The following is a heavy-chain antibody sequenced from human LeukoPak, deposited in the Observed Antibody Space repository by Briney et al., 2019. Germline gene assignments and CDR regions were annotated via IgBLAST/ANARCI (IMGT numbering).Heavy chain of an antibody. D-gene: IGHD3-10*01. CDR1: GFIFSNDA. CDR2: IWFDGSNK. CDR3: ARDLGTGYFDY. Sequence: PGGSLRLSCAASGFIFSNDAMHWVRQAPGKGLEWVAFIWFDGSNKHYADSVKGRFTISRDNSEDTLYLQMNSLRAEDTAVYYCARDLGTGYFDYWGQGTLVTVSS. J-gene: IGHJ4*02. V-gene: IGHV3-33*01.